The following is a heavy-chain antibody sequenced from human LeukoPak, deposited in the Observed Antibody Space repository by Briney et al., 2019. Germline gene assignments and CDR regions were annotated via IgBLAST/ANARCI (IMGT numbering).Heavy chain of an antibody. D-gene: IGHD5-12*01. Sequence: SETLSLTCAVYGGSFSGYYWSWIRQPPGKGLERIGEINHSGSTNYNPSLKSRVTISVDTSKNQFSLKLSSVTAADTAVYYCARHPVATIEVYFDYWGQGTLVTVSS. CDR2: INHSGST. CDR3: ARHPVATIEVYFDY. V-gene: IGHV4-34*01. J-gene: IGHJ4*02. CDR1: GGSFSGYY.